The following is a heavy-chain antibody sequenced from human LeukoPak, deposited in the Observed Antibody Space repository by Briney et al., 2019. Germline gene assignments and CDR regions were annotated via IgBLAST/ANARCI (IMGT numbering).Heavy chain of an antibody. D-gene: IGHD2-15*01. J-gene: IGHJ3*02. CDR3: ARGYCSGGSCFPNDAFDI. CDR2: IYYSGST. Sequence: SETLSLTCTVSGGSISSYYWSWIRQPPGKGLEWIGYIYYSGSTNYNPSLKSRVTISVDTSKNQFSLKLSSVTAADTAVYYCARGYCSGGSCFPNDAFDIWGQGTMVTVSS. CDR1: GGSISSYY. V-gene: IGHV4-59*01.